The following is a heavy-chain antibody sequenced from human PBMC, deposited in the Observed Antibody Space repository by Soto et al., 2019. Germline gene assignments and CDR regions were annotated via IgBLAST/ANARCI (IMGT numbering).Heavy chain of an antibody. CDR3: ARGGGYSGFASYYFSY. CDR1: GGSISGPYY. J-gene: IGHJ4*02. V-gene: IGHV4-31*03. Sequence: QVQLQESGPGLMKPSQTLSLTCTVSGGSISGPYYWSWIRQHPGKGLEWIGYIYYSGSTYYNPSLKSRVTMSVDTSTNQCSLKLSSVTAADTAVYYCARGGGYSGFASYYFSYWGQGTLVTVSS. D-gene: IGHD5-12*01. CDR2: IYYSGST.